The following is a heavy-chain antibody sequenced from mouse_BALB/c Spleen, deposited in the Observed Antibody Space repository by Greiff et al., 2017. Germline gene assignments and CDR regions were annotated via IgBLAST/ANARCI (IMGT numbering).Heavy chain of an antibody. CDR3: ARKDTTVVSWEN. V-gene: IGHV1-7*01. D-gene: IGHD1-1*01. J-gene: IGHJ4*01. Sequence: VQRVESGAELAKPGASVKMSCKASGYTFTSYWMHWVKQRPGQGLEWIGYINPSTGYTEYNQKFKDKATLTADKSSSTAYMQLSSLTSEDSAVYYCARKDTTVVSWENWGQGTSVTVSS. CDR1: GYTFTSYW. CDR2: INPSTGYT.